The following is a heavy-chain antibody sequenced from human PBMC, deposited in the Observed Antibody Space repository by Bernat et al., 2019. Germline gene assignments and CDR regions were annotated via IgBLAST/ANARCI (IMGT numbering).Heavy chain of an antibody. CDR2: IYSGGST. D-gene: IGHD3-3*01. CDR1: GFTVSSNY. CDR3: ARDFQYDFWSGRHDDFDI. J-gene: IGHJ3*02. V-gene: IGHV3-66*01. Sequence: EVQLVESGGGLVQPGGSLRLSCAASGFTVSSNYMSWVRQAPGKGLEWVSVIYSGGSTYYADSVKGSFTMSRENSKNTLYLQMNSLRAEDTAVYYCARDFQYDFWSGRHDDFDIWGQGTMVTVSS.